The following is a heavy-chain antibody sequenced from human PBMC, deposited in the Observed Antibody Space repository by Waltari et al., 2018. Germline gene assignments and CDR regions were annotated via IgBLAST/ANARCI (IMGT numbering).Heavy chain of an antibody. CDR1: GFTFSSYA. Sequence: EVQLLESGGGLVQPGGSLRLSCAASGFTFSSYAMSWVRQAPGKGLEWVSVIYSGGSTYYADSVKGRFTISRDNAKNSLYLQMNSLRAEDTAVYYCARDDYGSGSRLGAFDIWGQGTMVTVSS. CDR3: ARDDYGSGSRLGAFDI. CDR2: IYSGGST. J-gene: IGHJ3*02. D-gene: IGHD3-10*01. V-gene: IGHV3-23*03.